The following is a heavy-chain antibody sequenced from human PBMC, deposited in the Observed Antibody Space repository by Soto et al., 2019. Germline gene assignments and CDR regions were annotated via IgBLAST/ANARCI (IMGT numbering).Heavy chain of an antibody. V-gene: IGHV1-8*01. CDR3: ARTPWRIDAFDI. J-gene: IGHJ3*02. Sequence: GASVKVSCKASGYTFTSYDINWVRQATGQGLEWMGWMNPNSGNTGYAQKFQGRVTMTRNTSISTAYMELSSLRSEDTAVYYCARTPWRIDAFDIWGQGTMVTVSS. CDR1: GYTFTSYD. CDR2: MNPNSGNT. D-gene: IGHD2-15*01.